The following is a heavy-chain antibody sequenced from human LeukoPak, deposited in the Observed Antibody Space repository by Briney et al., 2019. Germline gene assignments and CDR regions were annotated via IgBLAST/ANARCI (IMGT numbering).Heavy chain of an antibody. V-gene: IGHV3-74*01. D-gene: IGHD2-15*01. CDR1: GFTFSSYW. CDR2: INSDGSST. Sequence: GGSLRLSCAASGFTFSSYWMHWVRQAPGKGLVWVSRINSDGSSTSYADSAKGRFTISRDNAKNTLYLQMNSLRAEDTAVYYCAKGVTVAATTPFGYWGQGTLATVSS. CDR3: AKGVTVAATTPFGY. J-gene: IGHJ4*02.